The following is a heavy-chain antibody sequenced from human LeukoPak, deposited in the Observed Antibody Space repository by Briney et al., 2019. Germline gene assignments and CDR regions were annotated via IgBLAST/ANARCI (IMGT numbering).Heavy chain of an antibody. CDR3: ARDNPGYYDFWSGLDY. Sequence: SETLSLTCTVSGYSISSGYYWGWIRQPPGKGLEWIGSIYHSGSTYYNPSLKSRVTISVDTSKNQFSLQLNSVTPEDTAVYYCARDNPGYYDFWSGLDYWGQGTLVTVSS. V-gene: IGHV4-38-2*02. CDR2: IYHSGST. J-gene: IGHJ4*02. CDR1: GYSISSGYY. D-gene: IGHD3-3*01.